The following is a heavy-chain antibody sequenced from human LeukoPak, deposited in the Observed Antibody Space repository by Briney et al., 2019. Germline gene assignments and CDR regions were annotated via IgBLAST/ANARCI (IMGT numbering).Heavy chain of an antibody. V-gene: IGHV1-69*06. J-gene: IGHJ4*02. Sequence: ASVKVSCKASGGTFSSYAISWVRQAPGQGFEWMGGIIPIFGTANYAQKFQGRVTITADKSTSTAYMELSSLRSEDTAVYYCARALYHTFDYWGQGTLVTVSS. D-gene: IGHD2-2*01. CDR1: GGTFSSYA. CDR2: IIPIFGTA. CDR3: ARALYHTFDY.